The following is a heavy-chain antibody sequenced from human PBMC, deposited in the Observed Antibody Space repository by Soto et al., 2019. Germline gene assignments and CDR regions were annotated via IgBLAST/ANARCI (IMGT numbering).Heavy chain of an antibody. J-gene: IGHJ4*02. CDR3: ATNYGSGSAHFDY. V-gene: IGHV1-69*02. CDR1: GGTFNFYS. D-gene: IGHD3-10*01. CDR2: VIPMVGMS. Sequence: QVQLVQSGAEVKKPGSSVKVSCTASGGTFNFYSISWVRQAPGQGLEWVGRVIPMVGMSEYAQKFHGRITITAAKSTSTAYMNLRSLISEDTAVYYCATNYGSGSAHFDYWGQGTLVTVSS.